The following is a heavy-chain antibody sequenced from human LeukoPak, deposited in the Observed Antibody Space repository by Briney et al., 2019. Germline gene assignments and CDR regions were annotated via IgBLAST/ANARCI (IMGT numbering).Heavy chain of an antibody. CDR2: IYYSGST. D-gene: IGHD5-18*01. Sequence: SETLTLTCTVSGRSFGSYYWSWLRQPPGKGLEWLGYIYYSGSTNYNPSLKSRVTISVDTSKDQFSLKLSSVTAADTAVYYCARDSETAMGALGYWGQGTLVTVSS. V-gene: IGHV4-59*01. CDR1: GRSFGSYY. J-gene: IGHJ4*02. CDR3: ARDSETAMGALGY.